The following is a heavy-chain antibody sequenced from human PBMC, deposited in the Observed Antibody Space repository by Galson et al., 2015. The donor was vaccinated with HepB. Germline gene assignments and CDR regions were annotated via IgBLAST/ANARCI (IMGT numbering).Heavy chain of an antibody. J-gene: IGHJ4*02. V-gene: IGHV4-59*01. D-gene: IGHD3-16*01. CDR1: GGSISSYY. CDR2: IYYSGST. CDR3: AGRDLVMLYYDY. Sequence: ETLSLTCTVSGGSISSYYWSWIRQSPGKGLEWIGYIYYSGSTNYNPSPKNRVTISVDTSKNQFSLKLRSVTAADTAVYYCAGRDLVMLYYDYWGQGTLVTVSS.